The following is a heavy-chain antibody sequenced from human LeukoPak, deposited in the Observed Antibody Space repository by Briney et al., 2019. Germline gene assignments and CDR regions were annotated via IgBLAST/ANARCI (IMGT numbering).Heavy chain of an antibody. Sequence: SETLSLTCAVSGGSISSSNWWSWVRQPPGKGLEWIGEIYHSGSTNYNPSLKSRVTISVDKSKNQFSLKLSSVTAADTAVYYCARDRIAAAAGYDYWGQGTLVTVSS. V-gene: IGHV4-4*02. J-gene: IGHJ4*02. D-gene: IGHD6-13*01. CDR2: IYHSGST. CDR1: GGSISSSNW. CDR3: ARDRIAAAAGYDY.